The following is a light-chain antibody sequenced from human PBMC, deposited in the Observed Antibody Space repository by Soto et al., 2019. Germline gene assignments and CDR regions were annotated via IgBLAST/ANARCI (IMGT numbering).Light chain of an antibody. Sequence: EIVMTQAPSTLSVSAVEGATRSFMASQSVSIDLAWYHQKPGLAPRLLIYGASTRATGIPARFSGSGSGTEFTLTINSLQSEDFAVYYCQQYNNWPRTFGQGTKVDI. J-gene: IGKJ1*01. CDR3: QQYNNWPRT. CDR2: GAS. V-gene: IGKV3-15*01. CDR1: QSVSID.